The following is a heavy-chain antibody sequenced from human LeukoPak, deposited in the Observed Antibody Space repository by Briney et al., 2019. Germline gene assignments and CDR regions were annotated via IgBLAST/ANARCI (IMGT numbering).Heavy chain of an antibody. J-gene: IGHJ4*02. CDR1: GGTFIRYA. Sequence: ASVKDSCKDSGGTFIRYAISWVRQAPGEALEWMGGIIPIFGTANYAQKFQGRVTITTDESTSTACMELSSLRSEETAVYYCATTGRDDSSGYRLDYWGQGTLVTVSA. CDR2: IIPIFGTA. V-gene: IGHV1-69*05. CDR3: ATTGRDDSSGYRLDY. D-gene: IGHD3-22*01.